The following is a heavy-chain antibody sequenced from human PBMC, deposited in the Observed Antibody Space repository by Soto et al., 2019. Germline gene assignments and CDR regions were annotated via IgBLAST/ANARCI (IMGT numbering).Heavy chain of an antibody. J-gene: IGHJ4*02. CDR2: IIPIFGKV. CDR3: ARPRTVATTKGYDY. D-gene: IGHD1-1*01. CDR1: GGTFSNYP. V-gene: IGHV1-69*01. Sequence: QVQLVQSGAEVKKPGSSVKVSCKASGGTFSNYPFTWVRQAPGQGLEWMGGIIPIFGKVTYAQKFQGRVTMSADEYTSTAYMEMSSLTSEDTAVYYCARPRTVATTKGYDYWGQGTLVTVSS.